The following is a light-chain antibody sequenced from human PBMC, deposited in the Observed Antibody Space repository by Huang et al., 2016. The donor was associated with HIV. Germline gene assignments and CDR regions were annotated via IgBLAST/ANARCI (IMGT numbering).Light chain of an antibody. CDR1: QDIGTS. CDR2: AAS. Sequence: AVQLTQSPSSLSASVGDTVILSCRASQDIGTSLAWYQQRTGRAPKLLISAASTLQTGVPSRFSGDSAGTYFTLFITNLQPEDFATYYCQQLHTYPITFGQGTRLDMK. CDR3: QQLHTYPIT. J-gene: IGKJ5*01. V-gene: IGKV1-13*02.